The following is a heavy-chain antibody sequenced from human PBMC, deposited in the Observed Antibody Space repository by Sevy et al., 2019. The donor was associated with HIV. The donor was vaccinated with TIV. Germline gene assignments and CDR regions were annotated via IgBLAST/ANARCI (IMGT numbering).Heavy chain of an antibody. CDR1: GFTFSNYG. D-gene: IGHD2-15*01. CDR3: AKDFASIALPASPDN. J-gene: IGHJ4*02. Sequence: GGSLRLSCAASGFTFSNYGMHWVRQAPGKGLEWVAVIWYAGSIYDYADSVKGRFTVSRDNSKNTLYLEMKTLRPEDTALYLCAKDFASIALPASPDNWGQGTLVTVSS. CDR2: IWYAGSIY. V-gene: IGHV3-33*03.